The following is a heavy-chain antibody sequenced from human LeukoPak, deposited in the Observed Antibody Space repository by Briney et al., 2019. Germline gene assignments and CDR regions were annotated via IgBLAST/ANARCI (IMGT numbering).Heavy chain of an antibody. CDR1: GFTFDDYA. J-gene: IGHJ4*02. D-gene: IGHD6-19*01. CDR3: AKDAGIAVAGTLDY. Sequence: PGGSLRLSCAASGFTFDDYAMHWVRQAPGKGLEWVAGISWNRGSISYADSVKGRFTISRDNAKNSLYLQMNSLRAEHTALYYCAKDAGIAVAGTLDYWGQGTLVTVSS. V-gene: IGHV3-9*01. CDR2: ISWNRGSI.